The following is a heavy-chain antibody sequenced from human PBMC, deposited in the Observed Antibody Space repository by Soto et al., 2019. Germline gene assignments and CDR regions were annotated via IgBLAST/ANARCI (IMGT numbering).Heavy chain of an antibody. V-gene: IGHV3-30*03. CDR3: APRKFGSFNIAAFEI. J-gene: IGHJ3*02. CDR2: ISYDGSNK. Sequence: PGGSLRLSCAASGFTFSSYGMHWVCQAPGKGLEWVAVISYDGSNKYYADSVKGRFTISRDNANNSLFLEMNSLRVEDTALYYCAPRKFGSFNIAAFEIWGQGTMVTVSS. D-gene: IGHD3-16*01. CDR1: GFTFSSYG.